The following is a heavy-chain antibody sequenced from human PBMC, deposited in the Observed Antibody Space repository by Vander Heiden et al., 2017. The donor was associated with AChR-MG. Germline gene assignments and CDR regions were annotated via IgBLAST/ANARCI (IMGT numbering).Heavy chain of an antibody. CDR3: ANFGRQWLVPVDY. V-gene: IGHV3-23*01. CDR2: ISGSGGST. CDR1: GFTFSSLA. J-gene: IGHJ4*02. Sequence: EVQLLETGGGLVQPGGSLRLSCAAPGFTFSSLAMSWVRQAPGKGLGWVSAISGSGGSTYYADSVKGRFTISRDNSKNTLYLQMNSLRAEDTAVYYCANFGRQWLVPVDYWGQGTLVTVSS. D-gene: IGHD6-19*01.